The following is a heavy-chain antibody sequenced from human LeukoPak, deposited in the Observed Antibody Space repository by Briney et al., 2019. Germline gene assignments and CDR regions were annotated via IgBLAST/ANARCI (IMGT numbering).Heavy chain of an antibody. Sequence: GGSLRLSCAASGFTFSSYGMSWVRQAPGKGLEWVSAISGSGGSTYYADSVKGRFTISRDNSKNTLYLQMNSLRDEDTAVYYCAVDCSGGSCYGGAEFFQHWGQGTLVTVSS. CDR3: AVDCSGGSCYGGAEFFQH. J-gene: IGHJ1*01. CDR1: GFTFSSYG. CDR2: ISGSGGST. V-gene: IGHV3-23*01. D-gene: IGHD2-15*01.